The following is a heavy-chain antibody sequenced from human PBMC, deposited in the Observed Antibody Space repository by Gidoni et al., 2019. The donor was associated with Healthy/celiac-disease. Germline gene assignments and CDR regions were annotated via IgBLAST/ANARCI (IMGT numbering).Heavy chain of an antibody. CDR3: ARHLLAYCSSTSCYADYYGMDV. CDR2: IDPSDSYT. V-gene: IGHV5-10-1*03. CDR1: GYSFTSYW. Sequence: EVQLVQSGAEVKKPGESLRISCKGSGYSFTSYWISWVRQMPGKGLEWMGRIDPSDSYTNYSPSFQGHVTISADKSISTAYLQWSSLKASDTAMYYRARHLLAYCSSTSCYADYYGMDVWGQGTTVTVSS. D-gene: IGHD2-2*01. J-gene: IGHJ6*02.